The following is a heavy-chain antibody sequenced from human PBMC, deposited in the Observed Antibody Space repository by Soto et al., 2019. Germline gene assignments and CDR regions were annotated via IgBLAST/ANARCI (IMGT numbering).Heavy chain of an antibody. CDR1: GFTFSNYA. CDR2: ISGSGDST. Sequence: EVQLLESGGGLVQPGGSLRLSCAASGFTFSNYAMNWVRQAPGKGLEWVSVISGSGDSTYYADSVKGRFTISRANSKNTLYLQMNTPRAANTAIYYSARRGRGSYSDYWGQGTLATVSS. J-gene: IGHJ4*02. D-gene: IGHD1-26*01. CDR3: ARRGRGSYSDY. V-gene: IGHV3-23*01.